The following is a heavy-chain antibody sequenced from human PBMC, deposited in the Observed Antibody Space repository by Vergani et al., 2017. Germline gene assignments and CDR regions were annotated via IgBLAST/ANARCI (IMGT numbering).Heavy chain of an antibody. CDR1: GFTASSNY. D-gene: IGHD3-3*01. Sequence: EVQLVESGGGLVQPGGSLSLSCAASGFTASSNYRSWVRQAPGKGLEWVSVIYSGGSTYYADSVKGRFTISRHNSKNTLYLGMNSLRAEDTAVYYCAVAGFLESDSGFDYWGQGTLVTVSS. CDR2: IYSGGST. V-gene: IGHV3-53*04. J-gene: IGHJ4*02. CDR3: AVAGFLESDSGFDY.